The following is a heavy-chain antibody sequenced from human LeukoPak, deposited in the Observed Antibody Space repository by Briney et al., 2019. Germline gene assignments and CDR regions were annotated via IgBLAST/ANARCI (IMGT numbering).Heavy chain of an antibody. CDR2: IYPGDSRV. Sequence: GESLQISCQTFGYSFTNYWIGWVRQMPGKGMEWMGVIYPGDSRVRYNPSFQGQVTISVDKSINTAYLQWLSLRASDSAMYYCACRDLSSTWSFPWGQGTLVTVSS. CDR1: GYSFTNYW. D-gene: IGHD6-13*01. CDR3: ACRDLSSTWSFP. J-gene: IGHJ5*02. V-gene: IGHV5-51*01.